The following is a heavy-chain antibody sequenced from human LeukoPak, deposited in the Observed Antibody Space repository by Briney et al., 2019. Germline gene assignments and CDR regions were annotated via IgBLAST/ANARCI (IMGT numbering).Heavy chain of an antibody. J-gene: IGHJ3*02. V-gene: IGHV3-23*01. CDR3: ARQRDAYNWNNAFDI. Sequence: GESLRLSCAASGFTFSNCAMSWVRQAPGKGLEWVSRISGSGGSTEYADPVKGRVTISRDNSKNTLHLQMNSLRVEDTAIYYCARQRDAYNWNNAFDIWDQGTMVAVS. CDR2: ISGSGGST. CDR1: GFTFSNCA. D-gene: IGHD1-1*01.